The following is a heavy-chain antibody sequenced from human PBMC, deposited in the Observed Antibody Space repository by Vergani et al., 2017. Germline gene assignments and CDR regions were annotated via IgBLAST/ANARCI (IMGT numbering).Heavy chain of an antibody. CDR1: GYTFTSYY. J-gene: IGHJ5*02. CDR3: ARDSRYCSGTSGYVGRDWFDP. D-gene: IGHD2-2*01. Sequence: QVQLVQSGAEVKKPGASVKVSCKASGYTFTSYYMHWVRQAPGQGLEWMGIINPSDGSTSYAQKFQGRATMTRDTSTSTVYMELSSLRSEDTAVYYCARDSRYCSGTSGYVGRDWFDPWGQGTLVTVSS. CDR2: INPSDGST. V-gene: IGHV1-46*01.